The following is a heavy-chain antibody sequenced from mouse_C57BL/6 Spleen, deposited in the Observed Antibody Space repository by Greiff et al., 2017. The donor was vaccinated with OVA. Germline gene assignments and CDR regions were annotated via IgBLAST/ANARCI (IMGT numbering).Heavy chain of an antibody. D-gene: IGHD2-3*01. CDR2: ISSGSSTI. V-gene: IGHV5-17*01. Sequence: EVQLVESGGGLVKPGGSLKLSCAASGFTFSDYGMHWVRQAPEKGLEWVAYISSGSSTIYYADTVKGRFTISRDNAKNTLFLQMTSLRSEDTAMYYCARHDGYPLFDYWGQGTTLTVSS. J-gene: IGHJ2*01. CDR3: ARHDGYPLFDY. CDR1: GFTFSDYG.